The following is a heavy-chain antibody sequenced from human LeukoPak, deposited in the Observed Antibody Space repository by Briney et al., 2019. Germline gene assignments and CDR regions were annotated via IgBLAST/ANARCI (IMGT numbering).Heavy chain of an antibody. Sequence: SVKVSCKASGGTFSSYAISWVRQAPRQGLEWMGGIIPIFGTANYAQKFQGRVTITTDESTSTAYMELSSLRSEDTAVYYCARGPFPVIPYYYYYYMDVWGKGTTVTVSS. CDR1: GGTFSSYA. CDR2: IIPIFGTA. CDR3: ARGPFPVIPYYYYYYMDV. J-gene: IGHJ6*03. V-gene: IGHV1-69*05. D-gene: IGHD3-16*02.